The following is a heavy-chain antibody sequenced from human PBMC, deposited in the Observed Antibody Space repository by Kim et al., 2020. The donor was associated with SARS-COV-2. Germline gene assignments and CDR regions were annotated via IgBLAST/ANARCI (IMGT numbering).Heavy chain of an antibody. J-gene: IGHJ4*02. CDR2: IYYSGST. CDR1: GGSISSSSYY. D-gene: IGHD3-16*02. Sequence: SETLSLTCTVSGGSISSSSYYWGWIRQPPGKGLEWIGSIYYSGSTYYNPSLKSRVTISVDTSKNQFSLKLSSVTAADTAVYYCASTRTPYDYVWGSYRYYFDYWGQGTLVTVSS. V-gene: IGHV4-39*01. CDR3: ASTRTPYDYVWGSYRYYFDY.